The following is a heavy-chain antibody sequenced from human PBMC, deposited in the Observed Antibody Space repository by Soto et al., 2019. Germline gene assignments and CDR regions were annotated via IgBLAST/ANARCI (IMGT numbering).Heavy chain of an antibody. D-gene: IGHD2-21*02. CDR3: ARDRYGGNSPPDR. Sequence: QVQLVQSGAEVKKPGASVKVSCKASGYTFTSYYMHWVRQAPGQGLEWMGIINPSGGSTSYAQKFQGRVTMTRDRSTSTVYMELSSLRSEDTAVYYCARDRYGGNSPPDRWGQGTLVTVSS. CDR2: INPSGGST. J-gene: IGHJ1*01. V-gene: IGHV1-46*01. CDR1: GYTFTSYY.